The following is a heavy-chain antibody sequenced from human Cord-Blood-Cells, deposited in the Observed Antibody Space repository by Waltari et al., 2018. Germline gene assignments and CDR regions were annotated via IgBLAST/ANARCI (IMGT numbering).Heavy chain of an antibody. Sequence: QLQLQESGPGLVKPSETLSLTCTVSGGSISSSRYYLGWTRQPPGQGLEWIGSIYYSGSTYYNPSLKSRVTISVDTSKNQFSLKLSSVTAADTAVYYCARLVGSGSYYYYYYYMDVWGKGTTVTVSS. CDR1: GGSISSSRYY. CDR3: ARLVGSGSYYYYYYYMDV. D-gene: IGHD1-26*01. CDR2: IYYSGST. V-gene: IGHV4-39*07. J-gene: IGHJ6*03.